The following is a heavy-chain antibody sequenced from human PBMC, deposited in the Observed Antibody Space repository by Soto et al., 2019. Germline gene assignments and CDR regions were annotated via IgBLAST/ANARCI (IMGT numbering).Heavy chain of an antibody. Sequence: ASVKVSCKVSGYTLTELSMHWVRQAPGKGLEWMGGFDPEDGETIYAQKFQGRVTMTEDTSTDTAYMELSSLRSEDTAVYYCATLAILERLLSGHDAFDIWGQGTMVTVSS. CDR3: ATLAILERLLSGHDAFDI. CDR1: GYTLTELS. CDR2: FDPEDGET. J-gene: IGHJ3*02. D-gene: IGHD3-3*01. V-gene: IGHV1-24*01.